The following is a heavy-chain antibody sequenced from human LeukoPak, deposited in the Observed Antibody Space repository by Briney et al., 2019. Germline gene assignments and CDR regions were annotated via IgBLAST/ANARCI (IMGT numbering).Heavy chain of an antibody. CDR1: GFTVSNSY. CDR2: IYNNGRT. Sequence: GGSLRLSCVVSGFTVSNSYISWVRQAPGKGPEWVSVIYNNGRTYHANSVKGRFTIPRDNSQNTVYLQMDTLRAEDTAVYYCTTIVPNVLATMVADYWGQGTLVTVSS. J-gene: IGHJ4*02. D-gene: IGHD5-12*01. V-gene: IGHV3-53*01. CDR3: TTIVPNVLATMVADY.